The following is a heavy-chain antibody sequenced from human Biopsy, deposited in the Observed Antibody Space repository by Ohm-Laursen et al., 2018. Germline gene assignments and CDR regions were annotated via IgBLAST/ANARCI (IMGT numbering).Heavy chain of an antibody. Sequence: SLRLSCAASGFIFSEYYMSWTRQAPGKGLEWLSYISSSGGTTDYADSVKGRFTISRDNAKNSLYLQMNSLRAEDTALYYCAKSCSGGSCLDYWGQGTLVTVSS. J-gene: IGHJ4*02. CDR1: GFIFSEYY. V-gene: IGHV3-11*01. D-gene: IGHD2-15*01. CDR2: ISSSGGTT. CDR3: AKSCSGGSCLDY.